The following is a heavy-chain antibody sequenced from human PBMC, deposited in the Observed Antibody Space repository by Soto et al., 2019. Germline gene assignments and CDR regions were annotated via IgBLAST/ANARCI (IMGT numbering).Heavy chain of an antibody. J-gene: IGHJ5*02. D-gene: IGHD6-19*01. V-gene: IGHV1-18*01. Sequence: ASVKVSCKASGYTFTSYGISWVRQAPGQGLEWMGWISAYNGNTNYAQKLQGRVTMTTDTSTSTAYMELRSLRSDDTAVYYCARDRAVAGKFDPWGQGALVTVSS. CDR3: ARDRAVAGKFDP. CDR2: ISAYNGNT. CDR1: GYTFTSYG.